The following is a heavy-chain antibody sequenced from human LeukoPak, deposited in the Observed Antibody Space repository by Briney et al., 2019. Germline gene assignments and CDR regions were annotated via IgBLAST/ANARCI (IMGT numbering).Heavy chain of an antibody. J-gene: IGHJ4*02. CDR1: GFSFSNYW. V-gene: IGHV3-48*01. CDR2: ISSSSSTI. D-gene: IGHD7-27*01. CDR3: ARDFNWGFDY. Sequence: TGGSLRLSCEASGFSFSNYWMSWVRQAPGKGLEWVSYISSSSSTIYYADSVKGRFSISRDDSKYTVNLEMNSLRTEDMAVYYCARDFNWGFDYWGQGTLVSVSS.